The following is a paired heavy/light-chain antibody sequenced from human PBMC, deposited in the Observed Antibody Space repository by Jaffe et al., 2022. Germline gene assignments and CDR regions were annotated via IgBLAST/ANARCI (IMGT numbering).Light chain of an antibody. CDR3: SSYTSSSTWV. CDR1: SSDVGGYNY. V-gene: IGLV2-14*01. CDR2: EVS. Sequence: QSALTQPASVSGSPGQSITISCTGTSSDVGGYNYVSWYQQHPGKAPKLMIYEVSNRPSGVSNRFSGSKSGNTASLTISGLQAEDEADYYCSSYTSSSTWVFGGGTKLTVL. J-gene: IGLJ3*02.
Heavy chain of an antibody. V-gene: IGHV4-34*01. CDR2: INHSGST. Sequence: QVQLQQWGAGLLKPSETLSLTCAVYGGSFSGYYWSWIRQPPGKGLEWIGEINHSGSTNYNPSLKSRVTISVDTSKNQFSLKLSSVTAADTAVYYCARSPSREGSLHLHGCCYMDVWGKGTTVTVSS. CDR3: ARSPSREGSLHLHGCCYMDV. D-gene: IGHD2-15*01. J-gene: IGHJ6*03. CDR1: GGSFSGYY.